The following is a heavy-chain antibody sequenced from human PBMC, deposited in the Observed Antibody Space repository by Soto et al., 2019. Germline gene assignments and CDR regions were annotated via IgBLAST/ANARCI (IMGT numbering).Heavy chain of an antibody. V-gene: IGHV3-30-3*01. D-gene: IGHD3-10*01. J-gene: IGHJ4*02. CDR3: AKGPGEGGLRGGLDY. Sequence: QVQLVESGGGVVQPGRSLRLSCAASGFTFSSYAMHWVRQAPGKGLEWVAVISYDGSNKYYADSVKGRFTISRDNSKNTLYLQMNCLRVEGTAVYYCAKGPGEGGLRGGLDYWGQGTLVTVSS. CDR2: ISYDGSNK. CDR1: GFTFSSYA.